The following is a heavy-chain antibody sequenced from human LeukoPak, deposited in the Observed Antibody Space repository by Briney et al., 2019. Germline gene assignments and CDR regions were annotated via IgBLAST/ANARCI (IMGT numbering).Heavy chain of an antibody. CDR3: AKDRRGYCSGGSCYGYFQH. Sequence: GGSLRLSCAASGFTVSSNYMSWVRQAPGKGLEWVSVIYSGGSTYYADSVKGRFTISKDNSKNTLYLQMNSLRAEDTAVYYCAKDRRGYCSGGSCYGYFQHWGQGTLVTVSS. CDR2: IYSGGST. J-gene: IGHJ1*01. D-gene: IGHD2-15*01. CDR1: GFTVSSNY. V-gene: IGHV3-66*01.